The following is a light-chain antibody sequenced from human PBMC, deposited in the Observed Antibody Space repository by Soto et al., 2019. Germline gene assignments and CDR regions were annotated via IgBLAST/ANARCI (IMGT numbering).Light chain of an antibody. CDR1: QGIGDT. V-gene: IGKV3-20*01. CDR2: DTS. J-gene: IGKJ4*01. Sequence: ATASVPTAETATLSCMFCQGIGDTLAWYQHKPGQTPRLLIYDTSTRATGVPTRFSGSGSGTDFTLTISRLEPEDFAVYYCQQYGSSPLTFGGGTKVDI. CDR3: QQYGSSPLT.